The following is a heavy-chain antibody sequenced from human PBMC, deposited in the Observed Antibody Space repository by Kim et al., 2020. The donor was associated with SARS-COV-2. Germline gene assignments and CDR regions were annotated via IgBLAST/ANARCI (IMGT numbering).Heavy chain of an antibody. J-gene: IGHJ6*02. CDR3: ARVRQTYYDILTGYYTPYGMDV. Sequence: INPNSGGTTYATQFQGRVTMTRDTSISTAYMELSRLRSDDTAVYYCARVRQTYYDILTGYYTPYGMDVWGQGTTVTVSS. D-gene: IGHD3-9*01. CDR2: INPNSGGT. V-gene: IGHV1-2*02.